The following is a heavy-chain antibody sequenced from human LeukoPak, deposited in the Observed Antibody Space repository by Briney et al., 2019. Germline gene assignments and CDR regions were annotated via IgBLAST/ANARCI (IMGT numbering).Heavy chain of an antibody. Sequence: PGGSLRLSCAASGFTFRSYGMHWVRQAPAKGLEWVAFIRHDGSNKYYEDSVKGRFTISRDNSKNTLYLQMNSLRADDTAVYYCAKDRAEGRGYSYRYNDYWGQGTLVTVSS. J-gene: IGHJ4*02. CDR1: GFTFRSYG. D-gene: IGHD5-18*01. CDR2: IRHDGSNK. CDR3: AKDRAEGRGYSYRYNDY. V-gene: IGHV3-30*02.